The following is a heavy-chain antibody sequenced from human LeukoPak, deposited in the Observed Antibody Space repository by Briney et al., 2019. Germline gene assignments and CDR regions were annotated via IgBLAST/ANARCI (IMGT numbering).Heavy chain of an antibody. CDR3: ARWVGNRNWFDP. CDR2: ISYSGST. CDR1: GDSISSGSFL. D-gene: IGHD1-26*01. J-gene: IGHJ5*02. Sequence: SETLSLTCTVSGDSISSGSFLSGCIRQSPGKGLEWIGSISYSGSTYYNPSLKSRVTVSIDTSKNQFSLKMTSVTAADTAVYYCARWVGNRNWFDPWGQGTLVTVSS. V-gene: IGHV4-39*07.